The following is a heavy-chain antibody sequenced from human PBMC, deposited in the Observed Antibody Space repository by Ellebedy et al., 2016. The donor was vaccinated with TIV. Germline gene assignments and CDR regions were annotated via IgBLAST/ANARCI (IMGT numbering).Heavy chain of an antibody. V-gene: IGHV3-23*01. CDR3: AKTNYGDFSFDY. D-gene: IGHD4-17*01. CDR2: ISGSGGST. J-gene: IGHJ4*02. Sequence: GESLKISXAASGFTFSSYAMSWVRQAPGKGLEWVSAISGSGGSTYYADSVKGRFTISRDNSKNTLYLQMNSLRAEDTAVYYCAKTNYGDFSFDYWGQGTLVTVSS. CDR1: GFTFSSYA.